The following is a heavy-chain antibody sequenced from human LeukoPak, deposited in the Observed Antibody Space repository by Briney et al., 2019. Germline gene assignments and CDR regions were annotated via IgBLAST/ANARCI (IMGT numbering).Heavy chain of an antibody. V-gene: IGHV3-23*01. D-gene: IGHD6-13*01. CDR1: GFTFSSYA. CDR2: IGSSGGST. CDR3: AKVRGNVAAGPTDY. J-gene: IGHJ4*02. Sequence: GGSLRLSCAASGFTFSSYAMSWVRQAPGKGLEWVSAIGSSGGSTYYADSVKGRFTISRDNSKNTPYLQMNSLRAEDTAVYYCAKVRGNVAAGPTDYWGQGTLVTVSS.